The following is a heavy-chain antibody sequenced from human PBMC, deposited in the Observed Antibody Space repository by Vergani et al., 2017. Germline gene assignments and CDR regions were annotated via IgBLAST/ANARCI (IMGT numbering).Heavy chain of an antibody. CDR3: ARAYGRYDWFDY. CDR2: ISSSGSTI. Sequence: QVQLVESGGGLVKPGGSLRLSCAASGFTFSDYYMSWIRQAPGKGLEWVSYISSSGSTIYYADSVKGRVTISRDNSKNTLYLQMNSLRVEDTAVYYCARAYGRYDWFDYWGQRTLVTVSS. J-gene: IGHJ4*01. V-gene: IGHV3-11*01. D-gene: IGHD1-20*01. CDR1: GFTFSDYY.